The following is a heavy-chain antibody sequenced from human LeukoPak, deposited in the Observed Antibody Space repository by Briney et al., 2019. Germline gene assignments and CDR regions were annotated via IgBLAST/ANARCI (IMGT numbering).Heavy chain of an antibody. Sequence: GGSLRLSCAASGFTFSSYWMSWVRQAPGKGLEWVANIEQDGSEKYYVDSVKGRFTISRDNAKNSLSLQMNSLRAEDTAVYYCASHPGYSSGWYGTGFFGYWGQGTLVTVSS. D-gene: IGHD6-19*01. CDR3: ASHPGYSSGWYGTGFFGY. J-gene: IGHJ4*02. CDR1: GFTFSSYW. V-gene: IGHV3-7*01. CDR2: IEQDGSEK.